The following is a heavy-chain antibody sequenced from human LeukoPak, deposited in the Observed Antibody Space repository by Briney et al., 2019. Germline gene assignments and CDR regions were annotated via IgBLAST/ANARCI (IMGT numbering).Heavy chain of an antibody. D-gene: IGHD2-15*01. Sequence: TGGSLRLSCAASGFTFSSYGMHWVRQAPGKGLEWVAVIWYDGSNKYYADSVKGRFTISRDNSKNTLYLQMNSLRAEDTAVYYCATHHSTKGFDYWGQGTLVTVSS. CDR1: GFTFSSYG. V-gene: IGHV3-33*01. CDR3: ATHHSTKGFDY. J-gene: IGHJ4*02. CDR2: IWYDGSNK.